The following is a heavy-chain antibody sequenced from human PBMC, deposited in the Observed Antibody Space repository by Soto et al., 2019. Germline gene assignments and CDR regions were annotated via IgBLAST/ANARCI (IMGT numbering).Heavy chain of an antibody. D-gene: IGHD2-15*01. J-gene: IGHJ4*02. CDR3: ARSGGLGRDFNY. V-gene: IGHV1-69*12. Sequence: QVQLVQSGAEVKKPGSSVKVSCKASGGTFSSDSFSWVRQAPGQGLEWMGGIIPMFDTPIYAQKFQDRVTITADESTSTGSMQLSSLRSGDTAVCYCARSGGLGRDFNYWGQGSLVTVSS. CDR2: IIPMFDTP. CDR1: GGTFSSDS.